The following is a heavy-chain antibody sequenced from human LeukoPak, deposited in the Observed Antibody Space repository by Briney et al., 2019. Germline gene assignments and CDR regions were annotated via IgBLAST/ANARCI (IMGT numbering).Heavy chain of an antibody. CDR3: GRIAINANYGMDV. CDR2: SRNKASGYTT. V-gene: IGHV3-72*01. D-gene: IGHD2-21*01. CDR1: GFKFSDHY. Sequence: PGGSQRLSCAASGFKFSDHYIDWVRQAPGKGLEWVGRSRNKASGYTTEYATSVEGRFTISRDVSESSLYLQMNSLRTEDTAVYYCGRIAINANYGMDVWGQGTTVTVSS. J-gene: IGHJ6*02.